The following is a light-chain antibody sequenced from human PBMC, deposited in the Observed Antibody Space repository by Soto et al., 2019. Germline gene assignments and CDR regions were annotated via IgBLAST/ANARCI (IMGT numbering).Light chain of an antibody. V-gene: IGKV1-5*01. CDR2: DVS. Sequence: DIQITQSPSSRSASVGDRVTITCRAIQSITTWLAWYQQKPGKAPKFLMYDVSTLESGIPSRFSGSGSGTEFTLTISGLQPDDFATYYCHQYFTYPWTFGQGTKVDIK. CDR3: HQYFTYPWT. CDR1: QSITTW. J-gene: IGKJ1*01.